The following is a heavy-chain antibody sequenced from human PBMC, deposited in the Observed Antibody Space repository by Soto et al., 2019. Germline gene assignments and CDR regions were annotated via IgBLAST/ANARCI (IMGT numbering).Heavy chain of an antibody. CDR1: GFTFSSYA. CDR3: ARDRFGCTNGVCYRSDPKYEYYYYGMDV. V-gene: IGHV3-30-3*01. CDR2: ISYDGSNK. J-gene: IGHJ6*02. D-gene: IGHD2-8*01. Sequence: GGSLRLSCAASGFTFSSYAMHWVRQAPGKGLEWVAVISYDGSNKYYADSVKGRFTISRDNSKNTLYLQMNSLRAEDTAVYYCARDRFGCTNGVCYRSDPKYEYYYYGMDVWGQGTTVTVSS.